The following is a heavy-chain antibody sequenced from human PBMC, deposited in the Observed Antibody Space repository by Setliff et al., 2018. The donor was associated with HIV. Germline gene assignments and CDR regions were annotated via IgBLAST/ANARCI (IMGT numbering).Heavy chain of an antibody. CDR3: TTESGSYGYAYYYGMDV. D-gene: IGHD5-18*01. CDR1: GFTFSSYN. Sequence: GGSLRLSCAASGFTFSSYNMSWVRQAPGKGLEWVGRIKSKTDGGTTDYAAPVKGTFTISRDDSKNTLYLQMNSLKTEDTAVYYCTTESGSYGYAYYYGMDVWGQGTTVTVSS. V-gene: IGHV3-15*01. CDR2: IKSKTDGGTT. J-gene: IGHJ6*02.